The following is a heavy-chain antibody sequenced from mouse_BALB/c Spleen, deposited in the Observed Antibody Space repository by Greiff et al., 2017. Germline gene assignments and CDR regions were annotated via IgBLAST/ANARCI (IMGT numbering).Heavy chain of an antibody. J-gene: IGHJ2*01. D-gene: IGHD2-3*01. CDR3: ARDGYYGRYFDY. CDR2: ILPGSGST. Sequence: QVQLKESGAELMKPGASVKISCKATGYTFSSYWIEWVKQRPGHGLEWIGEILPGSGSTNYNEKFKGKATFTADTSSNTAYMQLSSLTSEDSAVYYCARDGYYGRYFDYWGQGTTLTVSS. V-gene: IGHV1-9*01. CDR1: GYTFSSYW.